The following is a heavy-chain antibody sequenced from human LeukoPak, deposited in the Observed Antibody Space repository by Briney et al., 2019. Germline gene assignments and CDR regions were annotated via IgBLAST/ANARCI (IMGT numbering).Heavy chain of an antibody. CDR2: ISAYNGNT. D-gene: IGHD3-9*01. V-gene: IGHV1-18*04. Sequence: ASVKVSCKLSGYTPTSYGISWVRQAPGQGLEWMGWISAYNGNTNYAQKLQGRVTMTTDTSTSTAFMELRSLSSDDTAVYYCAGVEAYYDILTGYHRGKDAFDSWGQGTMVTVSS. CDR1: GYTPTSYG. CDR3: AGVEAYYDILTGYHRGKDAFDS. J-gene: IGHJ3*02.